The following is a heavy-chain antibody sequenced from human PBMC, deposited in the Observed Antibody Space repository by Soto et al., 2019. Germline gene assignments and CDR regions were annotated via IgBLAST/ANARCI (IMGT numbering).Heavy chain of an antibody. CDR1: GFNFISYA. Sequence: GGSLRLSCAASGFNFISYAMNWVRQAPGKGLEWVSAINSGGESTFYAESVRGRFTISRDNALNTLFLHMRSLRPEDTAVYYCAHPRGYGVFDAVDIWGQGTMVTVSS. CDR2: INSGGEST. V-gene: IGHV3-23*01. D-gene: IGHD4-17*01. CDR3: AHPRGYGVFDAVDI. J-gene: IGHJ3*02.